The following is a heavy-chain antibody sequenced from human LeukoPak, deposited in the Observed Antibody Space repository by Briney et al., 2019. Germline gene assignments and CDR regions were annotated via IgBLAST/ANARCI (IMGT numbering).Heavy chain of an antibody. D-gene: IGHD4-17*01. CDR1: GYTFSSYY. CDR3: ARVAGPHDYGDYEPG. CDR2: IIPILGIA. V-gene: IGHV1-69*04. J-gene: IGHJ3*01. Sequence: ASVKVSCKASGYTFSSYYLHWVRQAPGQGLGWMGRIIPILGIANYAQKFQGRVTITADKSTSTAYMELSSLRSEDTAVYYCARVAGPHDYGDYEPGWGQGTMVTVSS.